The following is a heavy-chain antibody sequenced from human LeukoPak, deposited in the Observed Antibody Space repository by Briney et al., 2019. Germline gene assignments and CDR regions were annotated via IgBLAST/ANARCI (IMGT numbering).Heavy chain of an antibody. CDR3: ARVNVATRENWFDP. Sequence: ASVKVSCKASGYTFTSDGISWVRQAPGQGLEWMGWISAYNGNTNYAQKLQGRVAMTTDTSTSTACMELRSLRSDDTAVYYCARVNVATRENWFDPWGQGTLVTVSS. V-gene: IGHV1-18*01. J-gene: IGHJ5*02. D-gene: IGHD5-12*01. CDR2: ISAYNGNT. CDR1: GYTFTSDG.